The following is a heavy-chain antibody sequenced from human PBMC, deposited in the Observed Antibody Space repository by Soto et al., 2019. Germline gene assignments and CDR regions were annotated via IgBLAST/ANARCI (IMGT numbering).Heavy chain of an antibody. V-gene: IGHV1-69*02. CDR2: IIPILGIA. Sequence: QVQLVQSGAEVKKPGSSVKVSCKASGGTFSSYTISWVRQAPGQGLEWMGRIIPILGIANYAQKFQGRVTITGDKATRPAYMERRSLISEATAVNYCARAGFPDCGDDCQIDDWGQGTLVTVSA. CDR1: GGTFSSYT. J-gene: IGHJ4*02. CDR3: ARAGFPDCGDDCQIDD. D-gene: IGHD2-21*02.